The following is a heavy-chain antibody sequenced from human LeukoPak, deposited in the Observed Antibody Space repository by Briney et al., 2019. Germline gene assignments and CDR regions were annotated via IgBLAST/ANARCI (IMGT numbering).Heavy chain of an antibody. CDR3: ARYLDTDAFDI. J-gene: IGHJ3*02. CDR2: IYPGDSDT. Sequence: EALKISCKGSGYSFTTYWIGWVRQMPGKGLEWMGIIYPGDSDTRYSPSFQGQVTISADKSISTAYLQWSSLKASDIAMYYCARYLDTDAFDIWGQGTMVTVSS. CDR1: GYSFTTYW. D-gene: IGHD2-2*01. V-gene: IGHV5-51*01.